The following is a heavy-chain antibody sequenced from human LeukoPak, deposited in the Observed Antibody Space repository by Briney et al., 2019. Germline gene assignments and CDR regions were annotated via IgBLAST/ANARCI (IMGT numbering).Heavy chain of an antibody. CDR3: ARPWDDDSGFYIS. CDR1: GFTVSSTF. D-gene: IGHD6-19*01. J-gene: IGHJ5*02. V-gene: IGHV3-53*01. Sequence: GGSLRLSCAASGFTVSSTFMSWVRQAPGKGLEWVSVSYRGGGTYVADSVKGRFTVSRDDSKNTLYLQMNGLRAEDTAPYHCARPWDDDSGFYISWGQGSLVTVSS. CDR2: SYRGGGT.